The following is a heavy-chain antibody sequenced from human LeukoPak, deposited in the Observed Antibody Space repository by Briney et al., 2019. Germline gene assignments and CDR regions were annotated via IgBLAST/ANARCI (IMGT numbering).Heavy chain of an antibody. J-gene: IGHJ4*02. CDR1: GFTFSSYS. CDR3: ARVGVDVVATIWA. V-gene: IGHV3-21*01. CDR2: ISSSSSYI. Sequence: GGSLRLSCAASGFTFSSYSMNWVRQAPGKGLEWVSSISSSSSYIYYADSVKGRFTISRDNAKNSLYLQMNGLRADDTAMYYCARVGVDVVATIWAWGQGTLVTVSS. D-gene: IGHD5-12*01.